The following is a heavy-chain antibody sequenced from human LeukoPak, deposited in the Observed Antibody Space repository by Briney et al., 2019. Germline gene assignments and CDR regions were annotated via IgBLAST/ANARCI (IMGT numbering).Heavy chain of an antibody. CDR2: INPNSGGT. D-gene: IGHD2-15*01. J-gene: IGHJ3*02. CDR3: ATAIVVVAASTAAFDI. Sequence: ASVKVSCKASGGTFSGYYMHWIRQAPGQGLELMGFINPNSGGTNYSQKFQGRVTMTRDTSISTAYMQLTSLRSEDTAVYYCATAIVVVAASTAAFDIWGQGTMVTVSP. V-gene: IGHV1-2*02. CDR1: GGTFSGYY.